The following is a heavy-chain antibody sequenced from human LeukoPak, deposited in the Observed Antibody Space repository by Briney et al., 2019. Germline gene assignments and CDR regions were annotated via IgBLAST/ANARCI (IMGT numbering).Heavy chain of an antibody. D-gene: IGHD1-26*01. CDR2: IYPGDSET. J-gene: IGHJ4*02. Sequence: GESLKISCKGSGYTFTSYWIGWVRQMPGKGLEWMGIIYPGDSETRYSPSFQGQVTISADKSISTAYLQWSSLKASDTAMYYCARRRDLYSGSYYPFDYWGQGTLVTVSS. CDR1: GYTFTSYW. CDR3: ARRRDLYSGSYYPFDY. V-gene: IGHV5-51*01.